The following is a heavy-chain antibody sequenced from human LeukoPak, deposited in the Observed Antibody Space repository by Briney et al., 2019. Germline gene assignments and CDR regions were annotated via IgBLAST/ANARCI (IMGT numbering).Heavy chain of an antibody. D-gene: IGHD2-2*01. CDR3: ANQGSREVRGFDY. J-gene: IGHJ4*02. CDR1: GGSISSYY. V-gene: IGHV4-59*01. Sequence: PSETLSLTCTVSGGSISSYYWNWIRQPPGKGLEWIGYLHYTGSTDYNPSLRSRVTMWVDASKKQLSLRMTSVTAADTAIYYCANQGSREVRGFDYWGLGTLVTVSS. CDR2: LHYTGST.